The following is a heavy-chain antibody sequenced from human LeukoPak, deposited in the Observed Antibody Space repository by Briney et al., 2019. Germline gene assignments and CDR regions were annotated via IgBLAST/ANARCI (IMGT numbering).Heavy chain of an antibody. CDR2: VYYSGIT. J-gene: IGHJ4*02. Sequence: SETLSLTCTVSGVSISRSTNYWDWIRQPPGKGLEWIGIVYYSGITYYNPSLESRVTISVDPSKNQFSLKLSSVTAADTAVYYCARLHSSGYDYWGQGTLVTVSS. CDR1: GVSISRSTNY. V-gene: IGHV4-39*01. D-gene: IGHD3-22*01. CDR3: ARLHSSGYDY.